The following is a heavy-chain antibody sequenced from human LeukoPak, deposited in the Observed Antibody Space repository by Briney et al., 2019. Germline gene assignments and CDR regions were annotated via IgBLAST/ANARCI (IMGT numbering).Heavy chain of an antibody. CDR1: GFSFREHW. D-gene: IGHD3-10*01. J-gene: IGHJ6*02. Sequence: GGSLSLSCTVSGFSFREHWMSWVRQAPGEGREWVSSISSSSSYIYYADSVEGRFSIYTDNAKNSLYLQMNSPRAEDTAVYYCARAALYYYGSGRFLDVWGQGTTVTVSS. CDR3: ARAALYYYGSGRFLDV. V-gene: IGHV3-21*01. CDR2: ISSSSSYI.